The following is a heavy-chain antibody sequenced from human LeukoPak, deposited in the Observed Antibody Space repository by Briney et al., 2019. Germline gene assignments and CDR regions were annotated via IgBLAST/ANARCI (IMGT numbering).Heavy chain of an antibody. CDR2: IIPIFGTA. CDR3: ARRGLVAGIYDLVYGFDL. V-gene: IGHV1-69*13. D-gene: IGHD3/OR15-3a*01. J-gene: IGHJ3*01. CDR1: GATFSSYA. Sequence: ASVKLSCKASGATFSSYAISWVRRAPGQGLEWRGGIIPIFGTANYAQKFQGRVTITADESTSTAYMELSSLTSEDTAVYYCARRGLVAGIYDLVYGFDLWGQGTMVTVSS.